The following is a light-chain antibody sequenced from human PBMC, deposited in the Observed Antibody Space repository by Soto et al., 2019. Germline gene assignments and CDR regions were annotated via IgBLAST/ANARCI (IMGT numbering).Light chain of an antibody. CDR3: QQRSNWPRFT. J-gene: IGKJ2*01. CDR2: DAS. V-gene: IGKV3-11*01. CDR1: QSVSNY. Sequence: EIVLTQSPATLSLPPGERATLSCRASQSVSNYLAWYQQKPGQAPRLLIYDASNRATGIPARFSGSGSGTDFTLTISSLEPEDFAVYYCQQRSNWPRFTVGQGTKVDIK.